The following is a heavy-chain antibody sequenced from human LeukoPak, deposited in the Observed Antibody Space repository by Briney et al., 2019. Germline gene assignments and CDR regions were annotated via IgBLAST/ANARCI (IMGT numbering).Heavy chain of an antibody. J-gene: IGHJ4*02. CDR2: INPNSGGT. V-gene: IGHV1-2*02. Sequence: ASVKVSCKASGYTFTGYYMHWVRQAPGQGLEWMGWINPNSGGTNYAQKFQGRVTMTRDTSISTAYMELSRLRSDDTAVYYCARGGHIVVATATLPDYWGQGTLVTVSS. CDR1: GYTFTGYY. D-gene: IGHD2-21*02. CDR3: ARGGHIVVATATLPDY.